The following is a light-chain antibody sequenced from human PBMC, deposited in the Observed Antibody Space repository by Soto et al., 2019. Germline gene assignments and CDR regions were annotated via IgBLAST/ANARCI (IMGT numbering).Light chain of an antibody. J-gene: IGKJ1*01. Sequence: DIQMTQSPSTLSASVGDRVTITCRASQSISGSLAWYQQKPGKAPKLLIYEASNLQSGVPSRFSGSGSGTEYTITISRLQPDDSASYYGQHYNGSWTFGQGTRVEIK. CDR1: QSISGS. CDR2: EAS. V-gene: IGKV1-5*03. CDR3: QHYNGSWT.